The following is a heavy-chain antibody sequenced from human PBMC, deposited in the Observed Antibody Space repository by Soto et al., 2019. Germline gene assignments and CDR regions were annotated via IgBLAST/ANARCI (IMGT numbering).Heavy chain of an antibody. CDR3: ATHPYHLKPHFES. V-gene: IGHV4-39*01. J-gene: IGHJ4*02. CDR1: VCSIISSSYF. D-gene: IGHD3-9*01. Sequence: SSTXSLTWSVSVCSIISSSYFWSWVRQPPGKPLEWIGSVNYNGNTYYNPSLRSRVTISMDPFKNHLYLRMTSVTAADTAVFYPATHPYHLKPHFESWGQGALVKVYS. CDR2: VNYNGNT.